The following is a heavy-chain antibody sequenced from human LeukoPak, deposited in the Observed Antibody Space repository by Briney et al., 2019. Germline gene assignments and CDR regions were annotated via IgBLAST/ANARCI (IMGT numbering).Heavy chain of an antibody. J-gene: IGHJ4*02. CDR1: GFTFSSYA. V-gene: IGHV3-23*01. D-gene: IGHD3-22*01. CDR2: ISGSGGST. Sequence: PGGSLRLSCAASGFTFSSYAMSWVRQAPGKGLEWVSAISGSGGSTYYADSVKGRFTISRDNSKNTLYLQMNSLRAEDTAVYYCAKFGYYYDSSGHIDYWGQGTLVTVSS. CDR3: AKFGYYYDSSGHIDY.